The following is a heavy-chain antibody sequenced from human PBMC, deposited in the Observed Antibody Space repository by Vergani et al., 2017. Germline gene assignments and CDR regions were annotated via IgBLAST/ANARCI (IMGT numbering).Heavy chain of an antibody. Sequence: QVQLQQWGAGLLKPSETLSLTCTVSGGSISSSSYYWGWIRQPPGKGLEWIGSIYYSGSTYYNPSLKSRVTISVDTSKNQFSLKLSSVTAADTAVYYCARGDSEHPRYYDFWSGYYPFDYWGQGTLVTVSS. CDR3: ARGDSEHPRYYDFWSGYYPFDY. CDR2: IYYSGST. CDR1: GGSISSSSYY. J-gene: IGHJ4*02. V-gene: IGHV4-39*01. D-gene: IGHD3-3*01.